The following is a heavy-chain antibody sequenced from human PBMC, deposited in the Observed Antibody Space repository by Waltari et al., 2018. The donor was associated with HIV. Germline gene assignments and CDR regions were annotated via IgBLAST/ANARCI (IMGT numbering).Heavy chain of an antibody. CDR2: IYHSGST. Sequence: QVQLQESGPGLVKPSGTLSLTCAVYGGSISSSNWWSWVRQPPGKGLEWMGEIYHSGSTNYNPSLKSRVTISVDKSKNQFSLKLSSVTAADTAVYYCARFLVLWQLGDGGFDPWGQGTLVTVSS. J-gene: IGHJ5*02. D-gene: IGHD6-13*01. V-gene: IGHV4-4*02. CDR1: GGSISSSNW. CDR3: ARFLVLWQLGDGGFDP.